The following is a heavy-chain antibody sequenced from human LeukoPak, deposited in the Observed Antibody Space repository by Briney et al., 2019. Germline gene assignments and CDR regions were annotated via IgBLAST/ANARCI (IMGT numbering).Heavy chain of an antibody. CDR1: GGSFSGYY. Sequence: PSETPSLTCAVYGGSFSGYYWSWIRQPPGKGLEWIGEINHSGSTNYNPSLKSRVTISVDTSKNQFSLKLSSVTAADTAVYYCARVPYCSGGSCPQGHAFDIWGQGTVVTVSS. V-gene: IGHV4-34*01. J-gene: IGHJ3*02. CDR3: ARVPYCSGGSCPQGHAFDI. CDR2: INHSGST. D-gene: IGHD2-15*01.